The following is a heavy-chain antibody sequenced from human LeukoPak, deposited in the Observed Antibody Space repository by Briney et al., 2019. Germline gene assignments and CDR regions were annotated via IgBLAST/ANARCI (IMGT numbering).Heavy chain of an antibody. Sequence: SGGSLRLSYAASGFIFSNYRMNWVRQAPGKGLEWVSVIYSDGSTFYADSVKGRFTISRDNSKNTLYLQMNSLRAEDTAVYYCASRGLAVAGNYWGQGTLVTVSS. V-gene: IGHV3-66*01. CDR3: ASRGLAVAGNY. CDR2: IYSDGST. J-gene: IGHJ4*02. CDR1: GFIFSNYR. D-gene: IGHD6-19*01.